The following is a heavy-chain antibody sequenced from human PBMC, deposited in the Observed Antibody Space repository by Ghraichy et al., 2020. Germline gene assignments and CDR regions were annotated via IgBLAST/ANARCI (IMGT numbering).Heavy chain of an antibody. CDR1: GFSFSTHW. V-gene: IGHV3-7*04. CDR2: IKQDGSER. D-gene: IGHD6-6*01. J-gene: IGHJ6*02. CDR3: ARDRRKYYGMDV. Sequence: GSLRLSCVASGFSFSTHWMTWVRQAPGKGLEWVATIKQDGSERYYVDSVKGRFTISRDNSYYSVSLQMNSLRAEDTAVYYCARDRRKYYGMDVWGQGTTVTVSS.